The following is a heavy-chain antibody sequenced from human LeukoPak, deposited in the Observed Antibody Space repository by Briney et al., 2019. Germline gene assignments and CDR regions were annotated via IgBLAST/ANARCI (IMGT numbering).Heavy chain of an antibody. CDR3: ARDHYNWFDP. CDR2: IYISGST. CDR1: GGSISSYY. J-gene: IGHJ5*02. V-gene: IGHV4-4*07. Sequence: SETLSLTCTVSGGSISSYYWSWIRQPAGKGLEWIGRIYISGSTNCNPSLKSRVTMSVDTAKNQFSLKLSSVTAADTAVYYCARDHYNWFDPWGQGTLVTVSS.